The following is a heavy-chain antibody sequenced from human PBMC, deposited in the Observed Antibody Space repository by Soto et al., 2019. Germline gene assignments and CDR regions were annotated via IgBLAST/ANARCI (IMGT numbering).Heavy chain of an antibody. J-gene: IGHJ6*02. D-gene: IGHD6-6*01. V-gene: IGHV3-23*01. CDR1: GFTFSSYA. CDR2: ISGSGGST. Sequence: PGGSLRLSCAASGFTFSSYAMSWVRQAPGKGLEWVSAISGSGGSTYYADSVKGRFTISRDNSKNTLYLQMNSLRAEDTAVYYCAKDLVAARDYYYYGMDVWGQGTTVTSP. CDR3: AKDLVAARDYYYYGMDV.